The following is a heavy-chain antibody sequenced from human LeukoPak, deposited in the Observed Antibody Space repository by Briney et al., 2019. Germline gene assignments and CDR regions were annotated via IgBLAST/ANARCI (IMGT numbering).Heavy chain of an antibody. Sequence: ASVKVSCKASGYTFTGYYMHWVRQAPGQGLEWMGLINPNSGGTNYAQKFQGRVTMTRDTSISTAYMELSRLRSDDTAAYYCASRGYCSGGSCYAELYDAFDIWGQGTMVTVSS. J-gene: IGHJ3*02. CDR2: INPNSGGT. CDR3: ASRGYCSGGSCYAELYDAFDI. CDR1: GYTFTGYY. D-gene: IGHD2-15*01. V-gene: IGHV1-2*02.